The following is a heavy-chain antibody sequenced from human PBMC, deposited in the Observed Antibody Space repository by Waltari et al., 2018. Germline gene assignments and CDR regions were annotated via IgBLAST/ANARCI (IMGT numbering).Heavy chain of an antibody. CDR2: IYHSGST. V-gene: IGHV4-38-2*01. CDR1: GYSISSGYY. Sequence: QVQLQESGPGLVKPSDTLSLTCAVSGYSISSGYYWGWIRQPPGKGLEWIGSIYHSGSTYYNPSLKSRVTISVDTSKNQFSLKLSSVTAADTAVYYCARRAAIAATGPTYYMDVWGKGTTVTFSS. D-gene: IGHD6-13*01. J-gene: IGHJ6*03. CDR3: ARRAAIAATGPTYYMDV.